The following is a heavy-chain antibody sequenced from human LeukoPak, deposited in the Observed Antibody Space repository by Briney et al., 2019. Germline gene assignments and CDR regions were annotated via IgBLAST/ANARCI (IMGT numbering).Heavy chain of an antibody. Sequence: PSETLSLTCAVSGGSISSSNWWSWVRQPPGKGLEWIGEIYHSGSTNYNPSLKSRVTISVDTSKNQFSLKLSSVTAADTAVYYCARWGLNGYYLSDAFDIWGQGTMVTVSS. CDR2: IYHSGST. CDR1: GGSISSSNW. V-gene: IGHV4-4*02. D-gene: IGHD3-9*01. J-gene: IGHJ3*02. CDR3: ARWGLNGYYLSDAFDI.